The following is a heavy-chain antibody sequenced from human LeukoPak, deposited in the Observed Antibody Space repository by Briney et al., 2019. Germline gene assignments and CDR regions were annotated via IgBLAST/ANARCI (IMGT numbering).Heavy chain of an antibody. J-gene: IGHJ4*02. CDR1: DYSISSSNW. Sequence: SETLSLTCAVSDYSISSSNWWGWVRQPPGKGLEWIGYIHYSGTTYCNPSLLSRVTMSVDTSKNQFSLRLSSVTAVDTAVYYCARKHRWNGLYFDYWGQGILVTVSS. V-gene: IGHV4-28*01. CDR2: IHYSGTT. CDR3: ARKHRWNGLYFDY. D-gene: IGHD1-1*01.